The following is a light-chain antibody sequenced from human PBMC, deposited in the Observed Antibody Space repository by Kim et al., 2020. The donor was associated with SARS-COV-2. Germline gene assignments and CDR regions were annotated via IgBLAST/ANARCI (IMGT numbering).Light chain of an antibody. Sequence: ASVGDRVTITCRASQSIASWLAWYQQRPGKAPKLLIYDASSLESGVPSRFSGSGSGTEFTLTISSLQPDDFATYYCQQYRDYPLTFGGGAKVEIK. V-gene: IGKV1-5*01. CDR1: QSIASW. CDR2: DAS. J-gene: IGKJ4*01. CDR3: QQYRDYPLT.